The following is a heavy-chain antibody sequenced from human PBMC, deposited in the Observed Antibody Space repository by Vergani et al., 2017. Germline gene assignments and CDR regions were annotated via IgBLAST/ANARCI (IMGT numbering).Heavy chain of an antibody. CDR2: ISSSSSDI. V-gene: IGHV3-21*02. CDR1: GFTFSSYS. Sequence: EVQLVESGGGLVKPGGSLRLSCAASGFTFSSYSMNWVRQAPGKGLEWVSSISSSSSDIYYADSVKGRFTISRNNAKNSLYLQMNSLRAEDTAVYYCARDVRGSSSTDVDYWGQGTLVTVSS. CDR3: ARDVRGSSSTDVDY. D-gene: IGHD6-6*01. J-gene: IGHJ4*02.